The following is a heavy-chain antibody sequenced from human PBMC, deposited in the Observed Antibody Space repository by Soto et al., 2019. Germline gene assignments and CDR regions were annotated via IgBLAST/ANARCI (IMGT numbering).Heavy chain of an antibody. Sequence: QVQLQESGPGLVKPSQTLSLTCTVSGGSISSGGYYWSWIRQHPGKGLEWIGYIYHSGSTYYNPSLTSRVTISVDTSKIQFSLKLSSVTAADTAVYYCARNLRNQLLGYFDLWGRGTLVTVSS. D-gene: IGHD2-2*01. CDR2: IYHSGST. J-gene: IGHJ2*01. V-gene: IGHV4-31*03. CDR1: GGSISSGGYY. CDR3: ARNLRNQLLGYFDL.